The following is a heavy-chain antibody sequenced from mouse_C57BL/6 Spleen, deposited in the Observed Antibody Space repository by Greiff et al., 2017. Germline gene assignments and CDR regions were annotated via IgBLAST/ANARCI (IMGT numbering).Heavy chain of an antibody. CDR2: INPNYGTT. J-gene: IGHJ4*01. D-gene: IGHD2-4*01. CDR1: GYTFTDYN. V-gene: IGHV1-39*01. CDR3: ARGNYDYEGYAMDY. Sequence: EVKLVESGPELVKPGASVKISCKASGYTFTDYNMNWVKQSNGKSLEWIGVINPNYGTTSYNQKFKGKATLTVDQSSSTAYMQLNSLTSEDSAVYYCARGNYDYEGYAMDYWGQGTSVTVSS.